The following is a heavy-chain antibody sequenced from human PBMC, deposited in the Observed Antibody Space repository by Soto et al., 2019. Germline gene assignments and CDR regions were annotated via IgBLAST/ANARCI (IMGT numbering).Heavy chain of an antibody. D-gene: IGHD3-9*01. CDR2: ISYDGSNK. CDR1: GFTFSSYA. Sequence: PGGSLRLSCAASGFTFSSYAMHWVRQAPGKGLEWVAVISYDGSNKYYADSVKGRFTISRDNSKNTLYLQMNSLRAEDTAVYYCAGTYYDILTGLYWGQGTLVTVSS. CDR3: AGTYYDILTGLY. J-gene: IGHJ4*02. V-gene: IGHV3-30-3*01.